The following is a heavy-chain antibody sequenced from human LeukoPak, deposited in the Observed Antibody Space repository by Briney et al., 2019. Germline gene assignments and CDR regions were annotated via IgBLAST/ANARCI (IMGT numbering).Heavy chain of an antibody. D-gene: IGHD3-16*01. J-gene: IGHJ4*02. CDR2: INWNGDDT. V-gene: IGHV3-20*04. CDR3: VRGGELVGSYFDF. CDR1: GFAFDSYG. Sequence: GGSLRLSCAASGFAFDSYGMSWVRQAPGKGLEWVSGINWNGDDTTYADSVKGRFTISRDNAKNSLYPQLNSLRVEDTALYYCVRGGELVGSYFDFWGQGSLVTVSS.